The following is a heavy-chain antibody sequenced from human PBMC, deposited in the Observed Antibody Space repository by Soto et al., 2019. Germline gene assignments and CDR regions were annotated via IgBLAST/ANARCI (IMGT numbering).Heavy chain of an antibody. CDR2: ISASGDRT. Sequence: GGSLRLSCVASGFTFNNYDMCWVRQVPGKGLEWVSGISASGDRTYYVDSVKGRFSISRDKSKNTLYLQMNSLRAEDTAVYYCAKDAPRRSGWYHFDYWGQGTLVTVSS. CDR3: AKDAPRRSGWYHFDY. CDR1: GFTFNNYD. J-gene: IGHJ4*02. D-gene: IGHD6-19*01. V-gene: IGHV3-23*01.